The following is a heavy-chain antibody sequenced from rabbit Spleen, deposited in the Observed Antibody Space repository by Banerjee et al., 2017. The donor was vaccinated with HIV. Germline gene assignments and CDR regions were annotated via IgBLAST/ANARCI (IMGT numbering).Heavy chain of an antibody. V-gene: IGHV1S45*01. D-gene: IGHD8-1*01. J-gene: IGHJ6*01. CDR3: ARDTGTSFSTYGMDL. CDR2: TAGGRSTFT. CDR1: GFSFSSNW. Sequence: LEESGGGLVKPGGTLTLTCTVSGFSFSSNWICWVRQAPGKGLEWIACTAGGRSTFTYYASWAKGRFTCSKASSTTVTLQMTSLTAADTATYFCARDTGTSFSTYGMDLWGPGTLVTVS.